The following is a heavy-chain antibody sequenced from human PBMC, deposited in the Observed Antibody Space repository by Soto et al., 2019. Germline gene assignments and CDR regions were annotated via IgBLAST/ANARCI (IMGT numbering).Heavy chain of an antibody. J-gene: IGHJ6*02. D-gene: IGHD6-13*01. V-gene: IGHV1-2*02. CDR1: GYTFTGYY. CDR2: INPNSGGT. Sequence: VKVSCKASGYTFTGYYMHWVRQAPGQGLEWMGWINPNSGGTNSAQKFQGRVTMTRDTSISTAYMELSRLRSDDTAVYYCARDRYSSSWYNYYYGMDVWGQGTTVTVSS. CDR3: ARDRYSSSWYNYYYGMDV.